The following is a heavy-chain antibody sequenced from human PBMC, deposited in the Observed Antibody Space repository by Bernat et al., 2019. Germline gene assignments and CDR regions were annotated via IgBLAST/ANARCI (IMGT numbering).Heavy chain of an antibody. CDR3: AKAGGALVTNYFDY. J-gene: IGHJ4*02. V-gene: IGHV3-30*02. CDR1: GFTFSSYG. CDR2: IRYDGDNK. D-gene: IGHD3-9*01. Sequence: QVQLVESGGGVVQPGGSLRLSCAASGFTFSSYGMHWVRQAPGKGLEWVSFIRYDGDNKYYADSVKGRFTISRDNSKNTLYLQMNSLRPEDTAVYYCAKAGGALVTNYFDYWGQGILVTVSS.